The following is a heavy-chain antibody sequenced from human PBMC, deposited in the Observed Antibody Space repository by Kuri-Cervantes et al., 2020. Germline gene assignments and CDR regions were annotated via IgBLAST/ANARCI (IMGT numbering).Heavy chain of an antibody. CDR1: GFTFSSYW. CDR3: RRYCSSTSCYNWYFGL. J-gene: IGHJ2*01. D-gene: IGHD2-2*02. Sequence: GESLKISCAASGFTFSSYWMHWVRQAPGKGLVWVSRINSDGSSTSYADSVKGRFTISRDNSKNTLYLQMNSLRAEDTAVYYCRRYCSSTSCYNWYFGLWGRGTLVTVSS. CDR2: INSDGSST. V-gene: IGHV3-74*01.